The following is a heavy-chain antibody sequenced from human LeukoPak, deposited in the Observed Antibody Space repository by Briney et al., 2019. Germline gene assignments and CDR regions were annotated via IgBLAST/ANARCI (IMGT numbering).Heavy chain of an antibody. CDR3: AHRAGVDGDLDY. CDR2: IFWDDDK. D-gene: IGHD4-17*01. J-gene: IGHJ4*02. CDR1: GFSLSTSGVG. Sequence: KEPGPTLVKPPQTLTLTCTFSGFSLSTSGVGVGWIRQPPGKALEWLALIFWDDDKRYSPSLRSRLTITKDTSKNLVVLTMTNMDPVDTATYYCAHRAGVDGDLDYWGQGTLVTVSS. V-gene: IGHV2-5*02.